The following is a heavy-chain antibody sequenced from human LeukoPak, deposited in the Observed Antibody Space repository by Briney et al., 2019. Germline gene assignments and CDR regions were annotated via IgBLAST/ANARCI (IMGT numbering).Heavy chain of an antibody. CDR1: GFIFRNYW. CDR2: IKDDGSEK. V-gene: IGHV3-7*01. J-gene: IGHJ4*02. D-gene: IGHD3-10*01. Sequence: GGSLRLSCAASGFIFRNYWMTWVRQTPGKGLEWVANIKDDGSEKDYVDSVKGRFTITRDNAKNSLYLDMDSLRLDDTAVYYCARLPDMVRGVTTLHWGQGTLVTVSS. CDR3: ARLPDMVRGVTTLH.